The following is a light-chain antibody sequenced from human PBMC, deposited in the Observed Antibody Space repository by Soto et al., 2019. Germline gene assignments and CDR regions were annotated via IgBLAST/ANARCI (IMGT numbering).Light chain of an antibody. J-gene: IGKJ4*01. V-gene: IGKV3-11*01. CDR1: QSVSSY. Sequence: EIVLTQSPATLSLSPGERATLSCRASQSVSSYLAWYQQKPGQAPRLLIYDAANRATGIPARFSGSGSGTDFTLTISSLAPEEFAVYYFQQRSNCPLTFGGGTKVEIK. CDR3: QQRSNCPLT. CDR2: DAA.